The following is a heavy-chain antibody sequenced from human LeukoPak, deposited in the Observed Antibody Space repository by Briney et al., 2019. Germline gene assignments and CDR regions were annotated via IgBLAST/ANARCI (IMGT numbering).Heavy chain of an antibody. CDR3: AKWGPYDILTGRIN. D-gene: IGHD3-9*01. CDR2: IKPDESEK. CDR1: GFTFSNYW. V-gene: IGHV3-7*03. J-gene: IGHJ4*02. Sequence: GGSLRLSCAASGFTFSNYWMTWVRQAPGKGLEWVANIKPDESEKYYVGSVKGRFTTSRDNAKNSLYLQMNSLRAEDTAVYYCAKWGPYDILTGRINWGQGTLVTVSS.